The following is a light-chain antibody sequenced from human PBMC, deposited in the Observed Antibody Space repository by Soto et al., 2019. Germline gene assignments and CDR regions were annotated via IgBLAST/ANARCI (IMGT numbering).Light chain of an antibody. CDR3: QQYKTFSWT. CDR2: DAS. J-gene: IGKJ1*01. CDR1: QSISSW. Sequence: DIQMTQSPSTLSASVGDRVTITCRASQSISSWLAWYQQKPGKAPKLLIYDASSLQSGVPSRFSGSGSGTEFTLTISSLQPDDCATYYCQQYKTFSWTFCQGTKVDIK. V-gene: IGKV1-5*01.